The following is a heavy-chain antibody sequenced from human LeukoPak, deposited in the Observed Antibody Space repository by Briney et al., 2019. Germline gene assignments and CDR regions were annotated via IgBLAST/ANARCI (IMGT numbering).Heavy chain of an antibody. CDR1: GGSFSGYY. V-gene: IGHV4-34*01. Sequence: SETLSLTCAVYGGSFSGYYWSWIRQPPGKGLEWIGEINHSGSTDYNPSLKSRVTISVDTSKNQFSLKLSSVTAADTAVYYCARTAITYVPIDYWGQGTLVTVSS. CDR3: ARTAITYVPIDY. D-gene: IGHD5-18*01. J-gene: IGHJ4*02. CDR2: INHSGST.